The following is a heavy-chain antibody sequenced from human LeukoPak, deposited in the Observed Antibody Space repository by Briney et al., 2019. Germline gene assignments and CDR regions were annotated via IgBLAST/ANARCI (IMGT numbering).Heavy chain of an antibody. Sequence: SETLSLTCAVYGGSFSGYYWSWIRQPPGKGQEWIGEINHSGGTNYNPSLKSRVTISVDTSKNQFSLKLSSVTAADTAVYYCARGYSSGWYPVYYYGMDVWGQGTTVTVSS. V-gene: IGHV4-34*01. CDR2: INHSGGT. CDR1: GGSFSGYY. D-gene: IGHD6-19*01. CDR3: ARGYSSGWYPVYYYGMDV. J-gene: IGHJ6*02.